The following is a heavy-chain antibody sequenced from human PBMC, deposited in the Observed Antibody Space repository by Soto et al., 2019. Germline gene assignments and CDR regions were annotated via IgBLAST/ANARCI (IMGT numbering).Heavy chain of an antibody. CDR2: ISGSGGST. CDR3: AKDPSDY. CDR1: GFTFSSYA. V-gene: IGHV3-23*01. J-gene: IGHJ4*02. Sequence: PGGSLRLSCAASGFTFSSYAMSWVRQAPGKGLEWVSAISGSGGSTYYADSVKGRFSISRDNARNTLYLELSNLRAEDTVVYYCAKDPSDYWGQGTLVTVSS.